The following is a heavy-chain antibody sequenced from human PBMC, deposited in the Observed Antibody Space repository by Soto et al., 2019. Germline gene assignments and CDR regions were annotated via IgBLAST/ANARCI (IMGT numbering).Heavy chain of an antibody. D-gene: IGHD6-19*01. J-gene: IGHJ4*02. V-gene: IGHV1-69*01. CDR1: GGTFSSYA. Sequence: QVQLVQSGADVKKPGSSVKVTCKASGGTFSSYAISWVRQAPGQGLEWMGGIIPIFGTANYAQKFQGRVTITADESTSTAYMELSSLRSEDTAVYYCARGIQGGSGWYFYYFDYWGQGTLVTVSS. CDR3: ARGIQGGSGWYFYYFDY. CDR2: IIPIFGTA.